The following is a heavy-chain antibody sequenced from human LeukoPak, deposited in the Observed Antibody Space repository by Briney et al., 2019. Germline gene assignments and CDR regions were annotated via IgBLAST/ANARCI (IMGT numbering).Heavy chain of an antibody. V-gene: IGHV3-23*01. CDR3: AKGAMVRGVLDY. CDR2: ISGSGGST. CDR1: GFTFSSYA. Sequence: QPGGSLRLSCAASGFTFSSYAMSWVRQAPGKGLEWVSAISGSGGSTYYADSVKGRFTISRDNSKNTLCLQMNSLRAGDTAVYYCAKGAMVRGVLDYWGQGTLVTVPS. D-gene: IGHD3-10*01. J-gene: IGHJ4*02.